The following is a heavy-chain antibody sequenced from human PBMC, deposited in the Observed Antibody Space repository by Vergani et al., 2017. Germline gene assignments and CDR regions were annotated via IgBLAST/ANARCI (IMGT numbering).Heavy chain of an antibody. CDR2: ISGSGGST. Sequence: EVQLLESGGGLVQPGGSLRLSCAASGFTFSSYAMSWVRQAPGKGLEWVSAISGSGGSTYYADSVKGRFIISRDNSKNTLYLQMNSLRAEDTAVYYCAKGSYIAVAGIDYWGQGTLVTVSS. CDR1: GFTFSSYA. J-gene: IGHJ4*02. CDR3: AKGSYIAVAGIDY. D-gene: IGHD6-19*01. V-gene: IGHV3-23*01.